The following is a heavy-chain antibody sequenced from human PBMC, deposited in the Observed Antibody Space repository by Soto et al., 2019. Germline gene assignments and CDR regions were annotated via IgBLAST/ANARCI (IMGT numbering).Heavy chain of an antibody. CDR1: GYTFTDHW. Sequence: GESLKISFQGSGYTFTDHWITRGRPMPGKVFVLMGWIVPGDSYTSYTPSLKGHVTISADKSICTAYLQWSSLQASDTVMYYCARPIAVSGTGYYYFDFWGQGTLVTVSS. J-gene: IGHJ4*02. V-gene: IGHV5-10-1*01. CDR3: ARPIAVSGTGYYYFDF. CDR2: IVPGDSYT. D-gene: IGHD6-19*01.